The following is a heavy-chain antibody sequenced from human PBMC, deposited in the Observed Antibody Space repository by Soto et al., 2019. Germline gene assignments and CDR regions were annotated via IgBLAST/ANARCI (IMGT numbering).Heavy chain of an antibody. CDR3: AAADSSGYYGG. CDR2: ITVGTGNT. V-gene: IGHV1-58*01. CDR1: GFIFTSFG. D-gene: IGHD3-22*01. Sequence: SVKVSCKASGFIFTSFGVQWVRQARGQRLEWIGWITVGTGNTNYAQKFQERVTITRDMSTSTAYMELRGLRSEDTAVYYCAAADSSGYYGGWGQGTQVTVSS. J-gene: IGHJ4*02.